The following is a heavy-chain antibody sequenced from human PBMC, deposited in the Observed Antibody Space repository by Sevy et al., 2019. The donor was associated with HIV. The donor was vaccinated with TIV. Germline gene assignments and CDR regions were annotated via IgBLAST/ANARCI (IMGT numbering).Heavy chain of an antibody. Sequence: ASVKVSCKASGYTFTGDYLHWVRQAPGQGLEWMGRVYPHSGGTNYAQKFQDRVTMTRDTSISTAYMELSRLRSDDTAVYYCARDGGGGTTNSGMDVWGQGTTVTVSS. D-gene: IGHD1-7*01. J-gene: IGHJ6*02. V-gene: IGHV1-2*06. CDR1: GYTFTGDY. CDR3: ARDGGGGTTNSGMDV. CDR2: VYPHSGGT.